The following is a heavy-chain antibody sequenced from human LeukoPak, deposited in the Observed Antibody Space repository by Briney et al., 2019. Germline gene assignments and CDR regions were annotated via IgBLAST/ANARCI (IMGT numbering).Heavy chain of an antibody. J-gene: IGHJ4*02. CDR1: GDSISSGGYD. D-gene: IGHD4-17*01. Sequence: SQTLSLTCTVSGDSISSGGYDWRWFSQHRGKGREWIGYIYYSGSTYYNPSLKSRVAISVDTSKHQCSLKLSSVTAADTAVYYCARADYGDPGYFDYWGQGTLVTVSS. V-gene: IGHV4-31*03. CDR3: ARADYGDPGYFDY. CDR2: IYYSGST.